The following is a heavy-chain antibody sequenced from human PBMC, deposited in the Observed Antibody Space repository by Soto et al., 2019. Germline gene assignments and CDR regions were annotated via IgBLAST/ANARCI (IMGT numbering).Heavy chain of an antibody. V-gene: IGHV3-23*01. J-gene: IGHJ4*02. D-gene: IGHD5-18*01. CDR2: ISGSGGST. Sequence: PGGSLRLSCAASGFTFSSYAMSWVRQAPGKGLEWVSAISGSGGSTYYADSVKGRFTISRDNSKNTLYLQMNSLRAEDTAVYYCAKDQKLRGYSYGSLDYWGQGTLVTVSS. CDR1: GFTFSSYA. CDR3: AKDQKLRGYSYGSLDY.